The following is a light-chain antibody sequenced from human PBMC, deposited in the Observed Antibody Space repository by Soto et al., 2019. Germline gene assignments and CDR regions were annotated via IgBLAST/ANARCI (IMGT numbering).Light chain of an antibody. CDR2: EVS. CDR3: SSYTSSSTIV. V-gene: IGLV2-14*01. Sequence: QSALTQPASVSGSPGQSITISCTGTSSDVGGYNYVSWYQHYPGKAPKLMIYEVSNRPSGVSNRFSGSKSGNTASLTISGLQAEDDADYYCSSYTSSSTIVFGGGTKLSVL. CDR1: SSDVGGYNY. J-gene: IGLJ2*01.